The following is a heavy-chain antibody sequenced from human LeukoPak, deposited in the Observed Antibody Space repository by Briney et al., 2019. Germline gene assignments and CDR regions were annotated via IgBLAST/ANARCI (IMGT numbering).Heavy chain of an antibody. CDR2: ISSSGSPI. V-gene: IGHV3-48*03. J-gene: IGHJ4*02. CDR1: GFTFSSYE. CDR3: ARDYYGSGSYRFDY. Sequence: GGSLRLSCAASGFTFSSYEMNWVRQAPGKGLEWVSYISSSGSPIYYADSVKGRFTISRDNAKNSLYLQRNSLRAEDTAVYYCARDYYGSGSYRFDYWGQGTLVTVSS. D-gene: IGHD3-10*01.